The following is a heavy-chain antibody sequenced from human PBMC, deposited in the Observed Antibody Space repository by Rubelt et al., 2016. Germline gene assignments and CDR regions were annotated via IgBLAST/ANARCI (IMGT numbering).Heavy chain of an antibody. CDR2: MYPGDLDI. V-gene: IGHV5-51*01. CDR3: ARYEGRQFMDV. J-gene: IGHJ6*02. Sequence: EVQLVQSGTEVKKPGESLKISCKGSGSRFINQWIGWVRQMPGKGLEWMGIMYPGDLDIRYSPSFQGQVTMSADRSIATAYLQWSSLKASDTAMYYCARYEGRQFMDVWGQGTTVIVSS. CDR1: GSRFINQW. D-gene: IGHD3-10*01.